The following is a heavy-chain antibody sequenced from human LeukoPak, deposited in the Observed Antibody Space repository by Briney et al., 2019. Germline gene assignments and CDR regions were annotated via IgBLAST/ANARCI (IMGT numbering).Heavy chain of an antibody. CDR1: GGTFSSYA. CDR3: ARAPAYYYDSSGYYYFDY. V-gene: IGHV1-69*05. Sequence: PVKVSCKASGGTFSSYAISWVRQAPGQGLEWMGGIIPIFGTANYAQKFQGRVTITTDESTSTAYMELSSLRSEDTAVYYCARAPAYYYDSSGYYYFDYWGQGTLVTVSS. J-gene: IGHJ4*02. D-gene: IGHD3-22*01. CDR2: IIPIFGTA.